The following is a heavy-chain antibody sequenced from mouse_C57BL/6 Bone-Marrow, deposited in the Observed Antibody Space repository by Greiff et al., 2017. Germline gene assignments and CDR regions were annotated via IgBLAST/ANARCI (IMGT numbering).Heavy chain of an antibody. Sequence: VQLQESGPELVKPGASVKISCKASGYAFSSSWMNWVKQRPGKGLEWIGRIYPGDGDTNYNGKFKGKATLTADKSSSTAYMQLSSLTSEDSAVYVCAREAVAVVAYYFDYWGQGTTLTVSS. CDR3: AREAVAVVAYYFDY. V-gene: IGHV1-82*01. CDR2: IYPGDGDT. D-gene: IGHD1-1*01. J-gene: IGHJ2*01. CDR1: GYAFSSSW.